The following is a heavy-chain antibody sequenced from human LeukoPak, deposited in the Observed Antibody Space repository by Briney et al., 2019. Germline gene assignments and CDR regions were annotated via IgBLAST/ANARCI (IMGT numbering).Heavy chain of an antibody. D-gene: IGHD3-10*01. CDR3: AKDLEASGSYVTYYFYYGMDV. Sequence: GGSLRLSCAASGFTFTNYALSWVRQPPGKGLEWVSAFCGRGGSTHYADSVKGRFTISRDISKNTVYLEMNSLRVEDTAVYYCAKDLEASGSYVTYYFYYGMDVWGQGTTVTVS. J-gene: IGHJ6*02. CDR2: FCGRGGST. V-gene: IGHV3-23*01. CDR1: GFTFTNYA.